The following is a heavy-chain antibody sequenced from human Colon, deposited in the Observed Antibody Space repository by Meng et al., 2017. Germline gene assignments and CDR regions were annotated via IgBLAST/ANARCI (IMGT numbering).Heavy chain of an antibody. CDR3: ARVGCSGGSCYSERYYFDY. CDR2: ISSSGSTI. V-gene: IGHV3-48*03. J-gene: IGHJ4*02. CDR1: GFTCSSYE. D-gene: IGHD2-15*01. Sequence: GESLKISCAASGFTCSSYEMNWVRQAPGKGLEWVSYISSSGSTIYYADSVKGRFTISRDNAKNSLYLQMNSLRAEDTAVYYCARVGCSGGSCYSERYYFDYWGQGTLVTVSS.